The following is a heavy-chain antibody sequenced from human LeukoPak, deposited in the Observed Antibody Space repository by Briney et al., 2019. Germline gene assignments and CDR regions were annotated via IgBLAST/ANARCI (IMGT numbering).Heavy chain of an antibody. V-gene: IGHV3-30*02. CDR1: GFTFSSFD. Sequence: GGSLRLSCAASGFTFSSFDMHWVRQAPGKGLEWVAFIRYDGTNKYYADSVKGRFAISRDNSKNTLYLQMNSLRAEDTAVYYCAPYGRRYYFDYWGQGTLVTVSS. CDR3: APYGRRYYFDY. J-gene: IGHJ4*02. CDR2: IRYDGTNK. D-gene: IGHD3-10*01.